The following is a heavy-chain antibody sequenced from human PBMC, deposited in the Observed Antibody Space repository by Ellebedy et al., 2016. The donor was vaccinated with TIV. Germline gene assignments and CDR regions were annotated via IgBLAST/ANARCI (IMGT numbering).Heavy chain of an antibody. J-gene: IGHJ4*02. D-gene: IGHD6-19*01. CDR3: ARDQGWAVAGTTRFDC. CDR1: GFTFSSYW. CDR2: IKQDGSER. Sequence: PGGSLRLSCAPSGFTFSSYWMSWVSQAPGKGLGWVARIKQDGSERPYVESGKGRFTISREHAKNSLYLQISSLRAEDTAVYYCARDQGWAVAGTTRFDCWGQGTLVTVSS. V-gene: IGHV3-7*01.